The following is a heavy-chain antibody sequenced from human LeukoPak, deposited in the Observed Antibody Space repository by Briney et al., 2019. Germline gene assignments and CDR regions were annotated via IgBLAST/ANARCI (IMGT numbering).Heavy chain of an antibody. J-gene: IGHJ4*02. D-gene: IGHD6-13*01. V-gene: IGHV1-69*13. CDR2: IIPIFGTA. CDR3: ARRYSSSWYFDY. Sequence: SVKVSCKASGYTFTSYDINWVRQAPGQGLEWMGGIIPIFGTANYAQKFQGRVTITADESTSTAYMELSSLRSEDTAVYYCARRYSSSWYFDYWGQGALVTVSS. CDR1: GYTFTSYD.